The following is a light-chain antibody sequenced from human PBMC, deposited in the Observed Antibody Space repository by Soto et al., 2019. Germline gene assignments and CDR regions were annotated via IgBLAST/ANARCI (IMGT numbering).Light chain of an antibody. Sequence: EIVLTQSPGTLSLSPGERATLSCRASQSVSSNYLAWYQQKPGQAPRLLIYGASSRATGIPDRFSGSGSGTDFTLTIGRLEPEDFAVYYCHQYGISPPRTFGQGTKVEIK. CDR1: QSVSSNY. J-gene: IGKJ1*01. V-gene: IGKV3-20*01. CDR2: GAS. CDR3: HQYGISPPRT.